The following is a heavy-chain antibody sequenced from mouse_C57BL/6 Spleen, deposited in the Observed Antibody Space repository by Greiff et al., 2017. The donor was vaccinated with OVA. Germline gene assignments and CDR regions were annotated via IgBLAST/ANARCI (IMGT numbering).Heavy chain of an antibody. D-gene: IGHD1-1*01. Sequence: VQLQQSGPELVKPGASVKLSCKASGYTFTSYDINWVKQRPGQGLEWIGWIYPRDGSTKYNEKFKGKATLTVDTSSSTAYMELHSLTSEDSAVYFWASFYGSSPMDYWGQGTSVTVSS. J-gene: IGHJ4*01. CDR3: ASFYGSSPMDY. CDR2: IYPRDGST. CDR1: GYTFTSYD. V-gene: IGHV1-85*01.